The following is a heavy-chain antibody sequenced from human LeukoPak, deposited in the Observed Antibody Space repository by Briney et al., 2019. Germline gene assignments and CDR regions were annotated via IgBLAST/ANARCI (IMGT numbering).Heavy chain of an antibody. V-gene: IGHV3-21*01. CDR2: ISSSSSYI. Sequence: GGSLRLSCAASGFTFSSYSMNWVRQAPGKGLEWVSSISSSSSYIYYADSVKGRFTISRDNAKNSLYLQMNSLRAEDTAVYYCAREEGATPTLDYWGQGTLVTVSS. CDR3: AREEGATPTLDY. CDR1: GFTFSSYS. J-gene: IGHJ4*02. D-gene: IGHD1-26*01.